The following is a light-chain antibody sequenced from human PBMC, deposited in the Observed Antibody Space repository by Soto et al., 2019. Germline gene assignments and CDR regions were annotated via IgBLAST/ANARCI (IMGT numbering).Light chain of an antibody. CDR1: QGIGNS. V-gene: IGKV1-27*01. Sequence: IQMTQSPSSLSASVGDRVIITCRASQGIGNSLAWYQQKAGRVPKLLMHSASTLLSGVPSRFSGSGSGTNFPLTISSLQPEDVATYYCKKYDSPPWTFGKGTKGDIK. CDR3: KKYDSPPWT. CDR2: SAS. J-gene: IGKJ1*01.